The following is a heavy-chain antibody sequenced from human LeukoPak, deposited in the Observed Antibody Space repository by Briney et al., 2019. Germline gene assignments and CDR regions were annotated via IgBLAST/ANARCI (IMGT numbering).Heavy chain of an antibody. V-gene: IGHV3-23*01. D-gene: IGHD3-22*01. CDR1: GFTLTSYA. Sequence: PGGSPLLSCVASGFTLTSYAMRWVRPAPGTGLEWISAISANGRSTYHADSVKGRFTISRDISKNTLYLQMNSLRAEDTAVYYCAKVAGSSGYYPDFWGQGTLVTVSS. J-gene: IGHJ4*02. CDR3: AKVAGSSGYYPDF. CDR2: ISANGRST.